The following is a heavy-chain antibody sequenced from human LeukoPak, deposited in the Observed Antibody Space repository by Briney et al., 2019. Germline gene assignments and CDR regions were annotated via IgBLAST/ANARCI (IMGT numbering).Heavy chain of an antibody. J-gene: IGHJ3*02. CDR2: MNPNSGGT. D-gene: IGHD3-3*01. Sequence: GASVKVSCKASGYTFTGYYMHWVRQAPGQGLEWMGWMNPNSGGTNYAQKFQGRVTMTRDTSISTAYMELSRLRSDDTAVYYCARVRLESLSFLEWLSRSGGAFDIWGQGTMVTVSS. CDR1: GYTFTGYY. CDR3: ARVRLESLSFLEWLSRSGGAFDI. V-gene: IGHV1-2*02.